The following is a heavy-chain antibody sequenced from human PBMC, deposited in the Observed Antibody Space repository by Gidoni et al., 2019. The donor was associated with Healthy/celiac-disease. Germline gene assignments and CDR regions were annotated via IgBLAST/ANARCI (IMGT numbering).Heavy chain of an antibody. Sequence: EVQLVESGGGLVQPGGSLRLSCAASGFTFSSYSMNCVRQAPGKGLEWVTYSSSSSSTIYYADSVKGRFTISRDNAKNSLYLQMNSLRAEDTAVYYCARVVISRSMDVWGQGTTVTVSS. CDR3: ARVVISRSMDV. CDR1: GFTFSSYS. J-gene: IGHJ6*02. V-gene: IGHV3-48*01. CDR2: SSSSSSTI.